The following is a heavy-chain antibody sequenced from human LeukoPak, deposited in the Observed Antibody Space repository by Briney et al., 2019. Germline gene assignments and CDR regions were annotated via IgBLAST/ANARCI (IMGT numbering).Heavy chain of an antibody. V-gene: IGHV1-18*01. CDR3: ARDLYRDSLPVSWFDP. CDR2: ISDYNGNT. CDR1: GYTFTSYG. J-gene: IGHJ5*02. Sequence: ASVKVSCKASGYTFTSYGISWVRQAPGQGLEWMGWISDYNGNTNYAQKLQGRVTMTTDTSSSTAYMELRSLRSDDTAVYYCARDLYRDSLPVSWFDPWGQGTLVTVSS. D-gene: IGHD4-11*01.